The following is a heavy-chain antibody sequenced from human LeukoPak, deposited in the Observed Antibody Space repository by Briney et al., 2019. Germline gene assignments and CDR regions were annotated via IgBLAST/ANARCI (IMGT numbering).Heavy chain of an antibody. CDR1: GFTFSSYV. CDR2: ISSNGGST. J-gene: IGHJ3*02. CDR3: VTVESGREAFDI. V-gene: IGHV3-64D*06. Sequence: GGSLRLSCSAFGFTFSSYVMHWVRQAPGKGLEYVSAISSNGGSTYYADSVKGRFTFSRDNSKNTLYLQMSSLRAEDTAVYYCVTVESGREAFDIWGQGTMVTVSS. D-gene: IGHD1-26*01.